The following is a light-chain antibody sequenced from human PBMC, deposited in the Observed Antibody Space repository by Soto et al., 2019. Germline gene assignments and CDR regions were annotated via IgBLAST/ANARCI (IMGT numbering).Light chain of an antibody. CDR1: QSISGW. Sequence: DIQMTQSPSTLSASVGDRVTITCRASQSISGWLAWYQQKPGKAPKLLIYGASDLESGVPSRFSGSGSGTEFTLTISSLQPDDFATYFGQHYNSFPLTFGGGTKVEI. J-gene: IGKJ4*01. V-gene: IGKV1-5*03. CDR2: GAS. CDR3: QHYNSFPLT.